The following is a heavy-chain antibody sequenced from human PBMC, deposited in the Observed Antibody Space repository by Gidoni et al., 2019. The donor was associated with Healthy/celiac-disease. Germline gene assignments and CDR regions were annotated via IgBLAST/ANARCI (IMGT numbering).Heavy chain of an antibody. CDR2: INPNSGGT. Sequence: QVQLVQSGAEVKKPGASVKVSCKASGYTFTGYYMHWVRQAPGKGLEWMGWINPNSGGTNYAQKFQGWVTMTRDTSISTAYMELSRLRSDDTAVYYCARGGVSSSSIDYYYGMDVWGQGTTVTVSS. D-gene: IGHD6-6*01. V-gene: IGHV1-2*04. CDR1: GYTFTGYY. CDR3: ARGGVSSSSIDYYYGMDV. J-gene: IGHJ6*02.